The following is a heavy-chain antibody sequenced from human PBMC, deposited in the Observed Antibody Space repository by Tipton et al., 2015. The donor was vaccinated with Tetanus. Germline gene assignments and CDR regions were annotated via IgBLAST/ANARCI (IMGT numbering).Heavy chain of an antibody. Sequence: SLRLSCAASGFTFSSQWMSWVRQAPGKGLEWVANIKQDGTDYRYVDSVKGRFTISRDNAKNSLYLQMNSLSADDTAVYYCAKYSLNSQYYGTSGYRTFDPWGQGALVTVSS. CDR1: GFTFSSQW. CDR3: AKYSLNSQYYGTSGYRTFDP. V-gene: IGHV3-7*03. CDR2: IKQDGTDY. D-gene: IGHD3-22*01. J-gene: IGHJ5*02.